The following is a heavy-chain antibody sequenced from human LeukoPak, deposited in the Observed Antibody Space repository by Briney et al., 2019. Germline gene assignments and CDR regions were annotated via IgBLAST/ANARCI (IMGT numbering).Heavy chain of an antibody. CDR1: GGSISSYY. D-gene: IGHD6-6*01. Sequence: SETLSLTCTVSGGSISSYYWSWIRQPPGKGLEWIWYIYYSGGTNYNPSLKSRVTISVDTSKNQFSLKLSSVTAADTAVYYCARGSSPWPFDYWGQGTLVTVSS. V-gene: IGHV4-59*01. J-gene: IGHJ4*02. CDR3: ARGSSPWPFDY. CDR2: IYYSGGT.